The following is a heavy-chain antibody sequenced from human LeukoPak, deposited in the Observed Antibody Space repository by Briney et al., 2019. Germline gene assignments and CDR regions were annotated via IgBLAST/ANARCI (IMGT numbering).Heavy chain of an antibody. V-gene: IGHV1-18*04. Sequence: ASVKVSCKASGYTFTSYGISWVRQAPGQGLGGMGWTGAYNGNTNYAQKLQGRVTMTTDTSTSTAYMELRSLRSDDTAVYYCARDKASVVVVAAGWFDPWGQGTLVTVSS. CDR2: TGAYNGNT. CDR3: ARDKASVVVVAAGWFDP. CDR1: GYTFTSYG. J-gene: IGHJ5*02. D-gene: IGHD2-15*01.